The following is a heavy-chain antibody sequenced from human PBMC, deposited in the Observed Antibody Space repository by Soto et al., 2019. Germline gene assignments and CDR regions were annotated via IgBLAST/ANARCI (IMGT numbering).Heavy chain of an antibody. CDR1: GFTFSSYA. CDR2: ISSNGGST. Sequence: GGSLRLSCSASGFTFSSYAMHWVRQAPGKGLEYVSAISSNGGSTYYADSVKGRFTISRDNSKNTLYLQMSSLRAEDTAVYYCVKGIEEQRNDAFDIWGQGTMVTVSS. D-gene: IGHD6-25*01. CDR3: VKGIEEQRNDAFDI. J-gene: IGHJ3*02. V-gene: IGHV3-64D*06.